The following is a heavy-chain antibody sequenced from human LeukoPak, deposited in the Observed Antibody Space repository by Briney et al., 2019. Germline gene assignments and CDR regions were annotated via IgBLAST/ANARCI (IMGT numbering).Heavy chain of an antibody. Sequence: ASVKVSCKASGYTFTSYYMHWVRQAPGQGLEWMGIINPSGGSTSYAQEFQGRVTMTRDMSTSTVYMELSSLRSEDTAVYYCARVASGYSYGQGIPWFDPWGQRTLVTVSS. V-gene: IGHV1-46*01. CDR3: ARVASGYSYGQGIPWFDP. D-gene: IGHD5-18*01. J-gene: IGHJ5*02. CDR1: GYTFTSYY. CDR2: INPSGGST.